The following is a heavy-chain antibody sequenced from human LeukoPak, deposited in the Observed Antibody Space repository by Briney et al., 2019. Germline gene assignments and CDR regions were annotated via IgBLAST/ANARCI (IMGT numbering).Heavy chain of an antibody. CDR2: IKQDGSEK. Sequence: GGSLRLSCAASEFTFSSFAMTWVRQAPGKGLEWVANIKQDGSEKSCVDSVKGRFTISRDNAKNSLYLQMNSLRAEDTAVYYCARALRGSHYYDSSGYYDYWGQGTLVTVSS. CDR3: ARALRGSHYYDSSGYYDY. CDR1: EFTFSSFA. J-gene: IGHJ4*02. V-gene: IGHV3-7*01. D-gene: IGHD3-22*01.